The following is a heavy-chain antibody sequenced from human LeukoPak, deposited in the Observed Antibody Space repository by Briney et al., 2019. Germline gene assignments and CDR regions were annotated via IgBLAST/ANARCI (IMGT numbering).Heavy chain of an antibody. CDR2: IISKSDGGTI. Sequence: GGSLRLSCAASGFIFTKAWMSWVRQAPGKGLEWVGRIISKSDGGTIDYASTVKGRFTISRDDSKNTLYLQMSSLKTEDTAVYYCNTDEGLASWPMFSYWGQGTQVTVSS. V-gene: IGHV3-15*01. CDR1: GFIFTKAW. CDR3: NTDEGLASWPMFSY. J-gene: IGHJ4*02. D-gene: IGHD3-10*01.